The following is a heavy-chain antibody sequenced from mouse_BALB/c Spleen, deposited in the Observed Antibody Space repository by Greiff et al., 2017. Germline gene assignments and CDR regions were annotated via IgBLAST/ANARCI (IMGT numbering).Heavy chain of an antibody. V-gene: IGHV5-9-4*01. D-gene: IGHD3-1*01. J-gene: IGHJ1*01. CDR1: GFTFSSYA. CDR2: ISSGGSYT. CDR3: ARDRGDEWYFDV. Sequence: EVKVVESGGGLVKPGGSLKLSCAASGFTFSSYAMSWVRQSPEKRLEWVAEISSGGSYTYYPDTVTGRFTISRDNAKNTLYLEMSSLRSEDTAMYYCARDRGDEWYFDVWGAGTTVTVSS.